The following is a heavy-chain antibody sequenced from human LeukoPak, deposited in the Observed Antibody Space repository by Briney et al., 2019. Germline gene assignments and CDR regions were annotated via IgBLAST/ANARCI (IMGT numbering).Heavy chain of an antibody. CDR3: ARGYSGYDPTYFDY. CDR2: MYYSGST. V-gene: IGHV4-59*01. D-gene: IGHD5-12*01. J-gene: IGHJ4*02. Sequence: SETLSLTCAVYGGSFSGYYWSWIRQPPGKGLEWIGYMYYSGSTKYNPSLKSRVTISVDTSKNQFSLKLSSVTAADTAVYYCARGYSGYDPTYFDYWGQGTLVTASS. CDR1: GGSFSGYY.